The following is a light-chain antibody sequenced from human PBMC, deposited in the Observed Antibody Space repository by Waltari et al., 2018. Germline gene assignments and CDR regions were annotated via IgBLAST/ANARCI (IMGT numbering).Light chain of an antibody. Sequence: EIVMTQSPATLSLSPGDRATLSCRASQSVGNNLAWYQQRVGQAPRLLIYGASTRATGIPARFSGSGSGTEFTLTISSLQSEDFAVYYCQQYNTWPLFGPGTKV. CDR2: GAS. CDR3: QQYNTWPL. V-gene: IGKV3-15*01. J-gene: IGKJ3*01. CDR1: QSVGNN.